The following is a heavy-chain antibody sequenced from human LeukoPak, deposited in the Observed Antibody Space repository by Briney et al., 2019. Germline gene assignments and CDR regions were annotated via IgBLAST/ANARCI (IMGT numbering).Heavy chain of an antibody. Sequence: GESLKISCKGSGYSFTSYWISWVRQMPGKGLEWMGRIDPRDSYTNYSPSFQGHVTISADKSISTAYLQWSSLKASDTAMYYCARRGFGELEAFDIWGQGTMVTVSS. D-gene: IGHD3-10*01. CDR1: GYSFTSYW. CDR3: ARRGFGELEAFDI. J-gene: IGHJ3*02. V-gene: IGHV5-10-1*01. CDR2: IDPRDSYT.